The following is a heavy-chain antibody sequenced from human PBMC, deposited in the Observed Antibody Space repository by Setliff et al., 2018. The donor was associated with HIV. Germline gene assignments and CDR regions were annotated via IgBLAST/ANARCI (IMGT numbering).Heavy chain of an antibody. J-gene: IGHJ4*02. CDR1: GLSISSGYY. Sequence: KPSETLSLTCDVSGLSISSGYYWGWIRQPPGKGLEWIANIYHSGSTHYNPSVKSRVTISVDTSKNQISLRLSSVTAADTAVYYCARDRFETIFGVVAYYWGQGTLVTVSS. V-gene: IGHV4-38-2*02. CDR2: IYHSGST. CDR3: ARDRFETIFGVVAYY. D-gene: IGHD3-3*01.